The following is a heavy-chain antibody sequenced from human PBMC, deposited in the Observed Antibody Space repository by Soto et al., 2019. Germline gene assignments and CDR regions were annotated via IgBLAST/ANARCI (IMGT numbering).Heavy chain of an antibody. Sequence: EVQLVESGGGLVQPGGSLRLSCAASGFTFSTYDMNWVRQAPGKGLEWVSYITSGSSAMLYADSVKGRFTISRDNANNSLFLQMNSLTAEDTAVYYCARDPAEITDFDLWGKGNLVTVSS. CDR1: GFTFSTYD. CDR2: ITSGSSAM. CDR3: ARDPAEITDFDL. D-gene: IGHD3-16*01. J-gene: IGHJ4*02. V-gene: IGHV3-48*01.